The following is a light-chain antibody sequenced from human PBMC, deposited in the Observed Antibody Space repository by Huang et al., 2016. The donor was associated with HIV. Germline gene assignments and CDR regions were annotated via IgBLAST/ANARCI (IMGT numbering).Light chain of an antibody. CDR3: QESDTWPRLT. J-gene: IGKJ4*01. CDR1: HSVSPY. CDR2: GAS. Sequence: IVLTQSPASLSLSPGARATLSCRASHSVSPYLAWYQHKPGQPPRLLIYGASRRATDIPARLNGTGSGTDFTLTISSLETEDSAVYYCQESDTWPRLTLGGGTKVEIK. V-gene: IGKV3-11*01.